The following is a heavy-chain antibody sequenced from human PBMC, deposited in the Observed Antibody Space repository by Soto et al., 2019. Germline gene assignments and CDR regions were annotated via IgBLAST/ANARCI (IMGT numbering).Heavy chain of an antibody. V-gene: IGHV4-4*02. CDR3: ARAEFNSVWFPFDS. D-gene: IGHD6-19*01. CDR2: IYHSGSI. CDR1: NASISSRKW. Sequence: SETLSLTCTVSNASISSRKWWTWVRQTPGKGLEWIGEIYHSGSINHNPSLKSRVTMSVDKSKNQFSLRLTSVTAADTALYFCARAEFNSVWFPFDSWGPGAPVTVSS. J-gene: IGHJ4*02.